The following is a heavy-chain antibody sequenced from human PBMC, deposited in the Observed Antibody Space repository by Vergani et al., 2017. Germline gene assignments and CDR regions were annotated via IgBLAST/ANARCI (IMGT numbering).Heavy chain of an antibody. Sequence: EVQLVESGGGLVQPGGSLRLSCAASGFTVSSNYMSWVRQAPGKGLEWVSVIYSGGSTYYADSVKGRFTISRHNAKNTLYLQMNSLRAEDTAVYYCARDRVDIVATTTYYYYYYGMDVWGQGTMVIVSS. J-gene: IGHJ6*02. V-gene: IGHV3-53*04. CDR3: ARDRVDIVATTTYYYYYYGMDV. CDR2: IYSGGST. D-gene: IGHD5-12*01. CDR1: GFTVSSNY.